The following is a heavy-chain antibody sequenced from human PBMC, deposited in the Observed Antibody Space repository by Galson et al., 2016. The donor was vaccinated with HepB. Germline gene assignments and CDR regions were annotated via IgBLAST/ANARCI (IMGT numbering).Heavy chain of an antibody. CDR2: ITGSGDST. CDR1: GGSISRST. Sequence: ETLSLTCTVSGGSISRSTFYWGWIRQSPGKGLEWVSVITGSGDSTYYADSVKGRFTISGDNSKNTLYLQMNSLRAEDTALYSCAKVRSTTSWDSFDFWGQGTMVTVSS. V-gene: IGHV3-23*01. CDR3: AKVRSTTSWDSFDF. D-gene: IGHD1-14*01. J-gene: IGHJ3*01.